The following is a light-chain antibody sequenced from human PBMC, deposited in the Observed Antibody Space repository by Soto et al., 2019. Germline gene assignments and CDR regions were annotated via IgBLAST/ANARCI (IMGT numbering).Light chain of an antibody. CDR1: QSVSSN. CDR3: QQYDDWPPLT. Sequence: EIVRTQSPATLSVSPGERVTLSCRASQSVSSNLAWYQQKPGQAPRLLIYGPSTRATGIPARFSGSGSGTEFTLTISSLQSEDFAVYYCQQYDDWPPLTFGGGTKVEIK. J-gene: IGKJ4*01. CDR2: GPS. V-gene: IGKV3-15*01.